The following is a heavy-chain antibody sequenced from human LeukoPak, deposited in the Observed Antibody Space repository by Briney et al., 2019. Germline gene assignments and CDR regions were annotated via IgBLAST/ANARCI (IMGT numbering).Heavy chain of an antibody. CDR3: ARDPGSMVRGVTTYFDY. J-gene: IGHJ4*02. Sequence: SETLSLTCTVSGGSISSYYWSWIRQPAGKGLEWIGRIYTSGSTNYNPSLKSRVTMSVDTSKNQFSLKLSSVTAADTAVYYCARDPGSMVRGVTTYFDYWGQGTPVTVSS. D-gene: IGHD3-10*01. V-gene: IGHV4-4*07. CDR1: GGSISSYY. CDR2: IYTSGST.